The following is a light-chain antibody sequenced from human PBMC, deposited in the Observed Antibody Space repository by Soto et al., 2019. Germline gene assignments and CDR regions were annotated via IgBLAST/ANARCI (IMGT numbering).Light chain of an antibody. CDR3: QQYDYWPRT. V-gene: IGKV3-20*01. CDR2: RAS. J-gene: IGKJ1*01. CDR1: QSVSSSY. Sequence: EIVLTQSPGTLSLSPGERATLSCRASQSVSSSYLAWYQQKPGQAPKVLIYRASSRATGIPDRFSGSGSGTEFTLTISSLQSEDFAVYYCQQYDYWPRTFGQGTKVDIK.